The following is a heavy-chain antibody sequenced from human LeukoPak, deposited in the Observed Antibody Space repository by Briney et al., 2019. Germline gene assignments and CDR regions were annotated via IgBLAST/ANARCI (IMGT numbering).Heavy chain of an antibody. J-gene: IGHJ4*02. CDR2: INHSGST. Sequence: SETLSLTCAVYGGSFSGYYWSWIRQPPGKGLEWIGEINHSGSTNYNPSLKSRVTISVDTSKNQFSLKLSSVTAADTAVYYCARGLDLDFDYRGQGTLVTVSS. V-gene: IGHV4-34*01. CDR3: ARGLDLDFDY. D-gene: IGHD2-2*03. CDR1: GGSFSGYY.